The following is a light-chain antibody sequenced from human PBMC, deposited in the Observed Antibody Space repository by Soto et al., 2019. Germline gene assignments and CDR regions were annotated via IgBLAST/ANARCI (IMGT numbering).Light chain of an antibody. Sequence: DIVLTHSPGTLSLSPGERATLSCRASQSVASRNLAWYQQKSGQAPRLLIYGASSRAIHTPDRFSGSGSGTDFTLTISGMEPEDFAVYYCQHFGNSLWTFGQGTKVDI. J-gene: IGKJ1*01. CDR2: GAS. V-gene: IGKV3-20*01. CDR3: QHFGNSLWT. CDR1: QSVASRN.